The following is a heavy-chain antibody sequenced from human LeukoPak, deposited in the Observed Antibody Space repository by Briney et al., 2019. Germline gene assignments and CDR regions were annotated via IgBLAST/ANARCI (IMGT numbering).Heavy chain of an antibody. V-gene: IGHV3-74*01. J-gene: IGHJ4*02. Sequence: GGSLRLSCAASGFTFSRYWMHWVRQAPGNGLVWVSHITTDGSSTSYADSVKGRFTISRDNAKNTLYLQMNSLRAEDTAVYYCARGAIAGANFDYWGQGALVTVSS. D-gene: IGHD1-26*01. CDR1: GFTFSRYW. CDR2: ITTDGSST. CDR3: ARGAIAGANFDY.